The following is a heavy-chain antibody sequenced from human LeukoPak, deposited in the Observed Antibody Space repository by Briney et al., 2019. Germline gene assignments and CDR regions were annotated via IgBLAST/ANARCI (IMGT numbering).Heavy chain of an antibody. V-gene: IGHV3-23*01. CDR1: GFTFSSNV. CDR2: ISESGDIT. Sequence: GGSLRLSCAASGFTFSSNVMTWVRQAPGKGLEWVSDISESGDITYYADSVKGRFTISRDNAKNSLYLQMNSLRDEDTALYYCVTDTSMGGLFDYWGQGTLVTVSS. CDR3: VTDTSMGGLFDY. J-gene: IGHJ4*02. D-gene: IGHD5-18*01.